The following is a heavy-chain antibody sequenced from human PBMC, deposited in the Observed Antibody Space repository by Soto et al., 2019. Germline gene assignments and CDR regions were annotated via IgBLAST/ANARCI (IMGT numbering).Heavy chain of an antibody. D-gene: IGHD6-13*01. J-gene: IGHJ4*02. Sequence: EVPLVESGGGLVQPGGSLRLPCAASEFPISSNYMSWVRQAPGKGLEWVSAIYSDTSTYYADSVKGRFTISRGESKRTLYLQMDSLRPEDTAVYYCARISSTWFTVFDSWGQGTLVTVSS. CDR1: EFPISSNY. CDR2: IYSDTST. CDR3: ARISSTWFTVFDS. V-gene: IGHV3-53*01.